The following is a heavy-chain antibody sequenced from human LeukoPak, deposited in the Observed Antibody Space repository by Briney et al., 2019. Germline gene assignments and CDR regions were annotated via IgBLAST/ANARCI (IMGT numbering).Heavy chain of an antibody. CDR3: ARGDSTNQDGDYYDLDV. Sequence: SETLSLTYTVSGGSISSYYWSWIRQSAGKGLEWIGRIYSSGSTNYNPSLKSRATMSVDTSKNHFSLNLSSVTAADTAVYYCARGDSTNQDGDYYDLDVWGQGTTVTVSS. V-gene: IGHV4-4*07. CDR1: GGSISSYY. CDR2: IYSSGST. D-gene: IGHD5/OR15-5a*01. J-gene: IGHJ6*02.